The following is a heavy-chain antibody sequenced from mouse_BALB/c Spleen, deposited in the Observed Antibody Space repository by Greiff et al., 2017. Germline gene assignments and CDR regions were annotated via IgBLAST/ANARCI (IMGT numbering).Heavy chain of an antibody. CDR1: GYNFTSYW. J-gene: IGHJ2*01. D-gene: IGHD4-1*01. V-gene: IGHV1-55*01. CDR3: ASSNWYYFDY. Sequence: VQLQQPGAELVKPGTSVKLSCKASGYNFTSYWINWVKLRPGQGLEWIGDIYPGSGSTNYNEKFKSKATLTVDTSSSTAYMQLSSLASEDSALYYCASSNWYYFDYWGQGTTLTVSS. CDR2: IYPGSGST.